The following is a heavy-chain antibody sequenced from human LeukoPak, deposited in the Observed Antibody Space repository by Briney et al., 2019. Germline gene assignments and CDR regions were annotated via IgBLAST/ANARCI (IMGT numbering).Heavy chain of an antibody. Sequence: GSLRLSCAASGFTFSSYSMNWVRQAPGKGLEWVSSISSSSSYIYYADSVKGRFTISRDNAENSLYLQMNSLRAEDTAVYYCAREMLAAVAAQSWGQGTLVTVSS. CDR1: GFTFSSYS. J-gene: IGHJ5*02. D-gene: IGHD6-19*01. CDR2: ISSSSSYI. V-gene: IGHV3-21*01. CDR3: AREMLAAVAAQS.